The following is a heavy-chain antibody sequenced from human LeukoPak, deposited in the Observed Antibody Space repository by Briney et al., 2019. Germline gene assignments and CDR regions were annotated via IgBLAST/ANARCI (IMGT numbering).Heavy chain of an antibody. D-gene: IGHD3-10*01. J-gene: IGHJ5*02. V-gene: IGHV1-24*01. CDR1: GYTLTELS. Sequence: GASVKVSCKVSGYTLTELSMHWVRQAPGKGLEWMGGFDPEDGETIYARKFQGRVTMTEDTSTDTAYMELSSLRSEDTAVYYCATINMVRGGGYFDPWGQGTLVTVSS. CDR3: ATINMVRGGGYFDP. CDR2: FDPEDGET.